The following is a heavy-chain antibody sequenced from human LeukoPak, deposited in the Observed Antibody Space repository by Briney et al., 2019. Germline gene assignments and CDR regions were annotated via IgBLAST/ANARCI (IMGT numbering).Heavy chain of an antibody. V-gene: IGHV1-46*01. CDR2: INPSGGST. Sequence: ASVKVSCKASGYTFTSYYMHWVRQAPGQGLEWMGIINPSGGSTSYAQKFQGRVTMTRDMSTSTVYMELSSLRSEDTAVYYCARVSRQLVRYLWFDPWGRGTLVTVSS. CDR3: ARVSRQLVRYLWFDP. J-gene: IGHJ5*02. CDR1: GYTFTSYY. D-gene: IGHD6-6*01.